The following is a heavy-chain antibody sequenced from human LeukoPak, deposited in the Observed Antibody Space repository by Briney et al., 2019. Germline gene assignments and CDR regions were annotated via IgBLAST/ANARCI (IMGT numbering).Heavy chain of an antibody. Sequence: KPSETLSLTCSVSGDSISNYYWTWIRQPPGKGLEWIGYIYYTGQTNYNPSLKSRVTISVDTYKGRFSLRLTSVTAADTAMYYCARGGGDYNGSGDWFDPWGQGTLVTVSS. CDR3: ARGGGDYNGSGDWFDP. CDR1: GDSISNYY. CDR2: IYYTGQT. D-gene: IGHD3-10*01. V-gene: IGHV4-59*01. J-gene: IGHJ5*02.